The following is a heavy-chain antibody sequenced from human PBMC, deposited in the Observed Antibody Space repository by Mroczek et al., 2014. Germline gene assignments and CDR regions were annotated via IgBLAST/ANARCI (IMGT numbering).Heavy chain of an antibody. V-gene: IGHV4-61*02. J-gene: IGHJ5*02. D-gene: IGHD1-14*01. CDR1: GGSISSGSYY. Sequence: QVQLQQWGPGLVKPSQTLSLTCTVSGGSISSGSYYWSWIRQPAGKGLEWIGRIYTSGSTNYNPSLKSRVTMSVDTSKNQFSLKLSSVTAADTAVYYCARVGEPTGDPNWFDPWGQGTLVTVSS. CDR3: ARVGEPTGDPNWFDP. CDR2: IYTSGST.